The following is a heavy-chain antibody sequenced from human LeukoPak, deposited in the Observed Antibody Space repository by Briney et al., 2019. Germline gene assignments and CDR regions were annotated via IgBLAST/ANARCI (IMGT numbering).Heavy chain of an antibody. V-gene: IGHV4-59*08. CDR2: IRYGGST. Sequence: SETLSLTCTVSGGSISSYYWSWIRQPPGKGLEWIAYIRYGGSTNYNPSLKSRVTASVDTSKNQFSLKLSSVTATDTAVYYCARHVDGTVTTPNYYCMDVWGKGTTVTVSS. J-gene: IGHJ6*03. CDR1: GGSISSYY. CDR3: ARHVDGTVTTPNYYCMDV. D-gene: IGHD4-11*01.